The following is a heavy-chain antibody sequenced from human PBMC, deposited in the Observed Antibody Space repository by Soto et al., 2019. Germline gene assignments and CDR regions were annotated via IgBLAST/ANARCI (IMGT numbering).Heavy chain of an antibody. J-gene: IGHJ6*02. V-gene: IGHV1-2*04. Sequence: ASVKVSCKASGYTFTGYYMHWVRQAPGQGLEWMGWINPNSGGTNYAQKFQGWVTMTRDTSISTAYMELSRLRSDDTAVYYCARDSRSMTTVTNFHYYGMDVWGQGTTVTVSS. CDR1: GYTFTGYY. D-gene: IGHD4-17*01. CDR3: ARDSRSMTTVTNFHYYGMDV. CDR2: INPNSGGT.